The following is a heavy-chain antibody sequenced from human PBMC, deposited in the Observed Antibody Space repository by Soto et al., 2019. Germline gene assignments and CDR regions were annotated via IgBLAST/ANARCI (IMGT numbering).Heavy chain of an antibody. Sequence: ASVKVSCKASGYTLTTYSMHWVRQAPGQGLEWMGWISAHNGNTNYAQKLQGRVTMTTDTSTSTAYMELRSLRSDDTAVYYCARGTTIFDSFVPLGMDVWGQGTTVTVSS. J-gene: IGHJ6*02. CDR3: ARGTTIFDSFVPLGMDV. D-gene: IGHD3-3*01. CDR1: GYTLTTYS. V-gene: IGHV1-18*01. CDR2: ISAHNGNT.